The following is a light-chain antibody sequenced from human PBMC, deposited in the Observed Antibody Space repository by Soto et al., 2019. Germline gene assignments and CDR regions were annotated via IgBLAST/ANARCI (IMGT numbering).Light chain of an antibody. CDR2: GAS. CDR1: QSVSSN. Sequence: EIVMTQSPATLSVSPGERDTLSCRASQSVSSNLAWYQQKPGQAPRLLIYGASTRATGIPARFSGSGSGTEFTLTISSLQSEEFAVYYCQQYNNWPPWTFGQGTKVEIK. V-gene: IGKV3-15*01. J-gene: IGKJ1*01. CDR3: QQYNNWPPWT.